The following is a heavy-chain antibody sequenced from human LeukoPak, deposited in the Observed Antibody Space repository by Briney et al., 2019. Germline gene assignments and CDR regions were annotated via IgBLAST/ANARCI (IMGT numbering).Heavy chain of an antibody. CDR2: INHSGST. Sequence: SETLSLTCAVYGGSFSGYYWSWIRQPPGKGLEWIGVINHSGSTNYNPSLKSRVTISVDTSKNQFSLKLSSVTAADTAVYYCARGGAQGIVVVPAATVYFDYWGQGTLVTVSS. V-gene: IGHV4-34*01. CDR3: ARGGAQGIVVVPAATVYFDY. CDR1: GGSFSGYY. J-gene: IGHJ4*02. D-gene: IGHD2-2*01.